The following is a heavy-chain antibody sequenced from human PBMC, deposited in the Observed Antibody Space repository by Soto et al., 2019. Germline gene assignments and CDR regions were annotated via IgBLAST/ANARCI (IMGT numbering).Heavy chain of an antibody. Sequence: ASVKVSCKASRDTFTNYFVHWVREAPGQGLEWMGIINPNDGSATYAQRFQGRVTMTRDTSTSTVYMELSSLRSEDTAVYYCANDQHSIHFDYWGQGSLVTVSS. CDR2: INPNDGSA. CDR1: RDTFTNYF. J-gene: IGHJ4*02. CDR3: ANDQHSIHFDY. D-gene: IGHD4-4*01. V-gene: IGHV1-46*01.